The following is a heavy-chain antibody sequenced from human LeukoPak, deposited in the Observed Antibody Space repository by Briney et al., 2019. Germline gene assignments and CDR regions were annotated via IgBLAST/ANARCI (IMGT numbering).Heavy chain of an antibody. D-gene: IGHD5-12*01. J-gene: IGHJ5*01. V-gene: IGHV7-4-1*02. CDR2: INTNTGNP. CDR1: GYTFTSYA. CDR3: ARRGRGYSYENFDS. Sequence: ASVKVSCKASGYTFTSYAMNWVRQAPGQGLEWMGWINTNTGNPTYAQGFTGRFVFSLDTSVGTAYLQISSLKAEDTAFYYCARRGRGYSYENFDSWGQGTLVTVSS.